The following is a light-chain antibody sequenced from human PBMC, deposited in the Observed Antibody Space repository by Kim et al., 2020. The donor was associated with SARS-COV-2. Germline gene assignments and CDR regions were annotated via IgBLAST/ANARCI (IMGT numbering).Light chain of an antibody. CDR2: DNN. Sequence: QSVLTLPPSVSAAPGQKVTISCSGSSSNIGNNYLSWYQQFPGTAPKLLIYDNNKRPSGIPDRFSGSKSGTSATLGITGLQTGDEADYYCGTWDSSLTAGVFGGGTQLTVL. CDR3: GTWDSSLTAGV. J-gene: IGLJ2*01. CDR1: SSNIGNNY. V-gene: IGLV1-51*01.